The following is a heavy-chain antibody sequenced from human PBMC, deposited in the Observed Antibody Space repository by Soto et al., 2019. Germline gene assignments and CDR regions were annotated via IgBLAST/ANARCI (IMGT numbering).Heavy chain of an antibody. D-gene: IGHD3-9*01. J-gene: IGHJ4*02. V-gene: IGHV1-2*02. CDR3: ARVSDDILTDYYRY. CDR2: INPNRGGT. CDR1: GYTFTGYY. Sequence: ASVKVSCKGSGYTFTGYYMHWVRQAPGQGLEWMGWINPNRGGTNYAQKFQGRVTMTRDTSISTAYMQLSRLRTDAPTVYYCARVSDDILTDYYRYWGQGTLVTVAS.